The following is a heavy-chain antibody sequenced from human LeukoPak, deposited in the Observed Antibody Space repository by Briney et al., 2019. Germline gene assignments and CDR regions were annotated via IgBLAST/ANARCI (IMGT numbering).Heavy chain of an antibody. CDR1: GFTFSSYA. CDR2: ISYDGSNK. J-gene: IGHJ6*02. Sequence: GGSLRLSCAASGFTFSSYAMHWVRQAPGNGLEWVAVISYDGSNKYYADSVKGRFTISRDNSKNTLYLQMNSLRAEDTAVYYCAREPAAILVNRGISSRHGMDVWGQGTTVTVSS. D-gene: IGHD2-2*02. V-gene: IGHV3-30-3*01. CDR3: AREPAAILVNRGISSRHGMDV.